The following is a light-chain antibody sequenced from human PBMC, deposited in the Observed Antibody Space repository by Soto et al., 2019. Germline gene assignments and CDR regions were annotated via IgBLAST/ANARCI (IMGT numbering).Light chain of an antibody. Sequence: EIVLTQSPATLSLSPGDRVTLSCRASQSVDRYLAWYQEEPGQAPRLLIYDTSDRATGIPDRFSGSGSGTDFTLTISSLEPEDFAVYYCQQGSNWYTFGQGTKVDIK. CDR3: QQGSNWYT. CDR1: QSVDRY. CDR2: DTS. J-gene: IGKJ2*01. V-gene: IGKV3-11*01.